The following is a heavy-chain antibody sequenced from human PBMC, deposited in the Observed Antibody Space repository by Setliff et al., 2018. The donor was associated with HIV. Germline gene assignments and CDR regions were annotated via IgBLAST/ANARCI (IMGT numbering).Heavy chain of an antibody. CDR3: ARDLGLLYYYYMDV. V-gene: IGHV1-18*01. Sequence: ASVMVSCKASGYTFTSYGISWVRQAPGQGLEWMGWISAYNGNTNYAQKLQGRVTMTTDTSTSTAYMELRSLRSDDTAVYYCARDLGLLYYYYMDVWGKGTTVTVSS. CDR1: GYTFTSYG. J-gene: IGHJ6*03. CDR2: ISAYNGNT.